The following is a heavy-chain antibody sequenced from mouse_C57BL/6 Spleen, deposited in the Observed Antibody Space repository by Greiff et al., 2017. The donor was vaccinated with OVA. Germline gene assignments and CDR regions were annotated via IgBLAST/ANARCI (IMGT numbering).Heavy chain of an antibody. CDR2: IDPSDSYT. J-gene: IGHJ1*03. V-gene: IGHV1-69*01. Sequence: QVQLKQPGAELVMPGASVKLSCKASGYTFTSYWMHWVKQRPGQGLEWIGEIDPSDSYTNYNQKFKGKSTLTVDKSSSPAYMQLSSLTSEDSAVYYCARREGSYFDVWGTGTTVTVSS. CDR3: ARREGSYFDV. CDR1: GYTFTSYW.